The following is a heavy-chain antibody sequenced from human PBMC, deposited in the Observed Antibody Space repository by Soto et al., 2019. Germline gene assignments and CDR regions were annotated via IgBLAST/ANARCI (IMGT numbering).Heavy chain of an antibody. CDR2: IWADGSRQ. J-gene: IGHJ4*02. D-gene: IGHD3-9*01. CDR3: VEGTGYWGLNHY. V-gene: IGHV3-33*08. CDR1: GFAFSTYA. Sequence: QVNLVESGGGVIQPGKSLRLSCSASGFAFSTYAMHWVRQAPGKGLEWVAVIWADGSRQFYGTSVKGRFTISRDNSNNTLHLQMNSLRDDDTAVYYCVEGTGYWGLNHYWGQGTLVTVSS.